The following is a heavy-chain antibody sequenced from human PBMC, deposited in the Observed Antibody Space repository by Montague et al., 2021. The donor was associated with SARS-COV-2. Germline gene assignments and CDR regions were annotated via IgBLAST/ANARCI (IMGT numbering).Heavy chain of an antibody. CDR1: GFTFSSYA. J-gene: IGHJ4*02. CDR3: AKDLWFGELRVDC. CDR2: ISGSGGST. V-gene: IGHV3-23*01. Sequence: SLRLSCAASGFTFSSYAMSWVRQAPGKGLEWVPAISGSGGSTYYADSVKGRFTISRDNSKNTLYLQMNSLRAEDTAVYYCAKDLWFGELRVDCWGQGTLVTVSS. D-gene: IGHD3-10*01.